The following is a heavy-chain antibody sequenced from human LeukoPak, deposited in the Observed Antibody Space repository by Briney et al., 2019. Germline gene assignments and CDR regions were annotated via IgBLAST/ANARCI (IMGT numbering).Heavy chain of an antibody. CDR3: ARPKAGYSSTDAFDI. V-gene: IGHV4-34*01. CDR1: GGSFSGFY. J-gene: IGHJ3*02. D-gene: IGHD6-19*01. Sequence: SETLSLTCAVYGGSFSGFYWNWIRQPPGRGLEWIGETNPGGNNNYNPSLKSRVTISVDTSKNQFSLKLFSVTAADTAVYYCARPKAGYSSTDAFDIWGQGTEVTVSS. CDR2: TNPGGNN.